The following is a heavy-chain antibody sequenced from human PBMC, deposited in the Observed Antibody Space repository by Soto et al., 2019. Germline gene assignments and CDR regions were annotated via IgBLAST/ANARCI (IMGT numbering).Heavy chain of an antibody. CDR2: ISYDGSNK. D-gene: IGHD2-2*01. CDR1: GFTFSSYG. Sequence: QVQLVESGGGVVQPGRSLRLSRAASGFTFSSYGMHWVRQAPGKGLEWVAVISYDGSNKYYADSVKGRFTISRDNSKNTLYLQMNSLRAEDTAVYYCAKDNCISTSCYRLYNWFDPWGQGTLVTVSS. J-gene: IGHJ5*02. V-gene: IGHV3-30*18. CDR3: AKDNCISTSCYRLYNWFDP.